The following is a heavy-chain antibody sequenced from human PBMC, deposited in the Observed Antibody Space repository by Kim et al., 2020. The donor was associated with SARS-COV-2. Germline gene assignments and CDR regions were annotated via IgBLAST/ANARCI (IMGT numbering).Heavy chain of an antibody. J-gene: IGHJ6*02. CDR3: AKTTTRRGEGIYLLHYGMDV. V-gene: IGHV3-30*02. D-gene: IGHD3-10*01. Sequence: FTISRDNSKNTLYLQMNSLRAEDTAVYYCAKTTTRRGEGIYLLHYGMDVWGQGTTVTVSS.